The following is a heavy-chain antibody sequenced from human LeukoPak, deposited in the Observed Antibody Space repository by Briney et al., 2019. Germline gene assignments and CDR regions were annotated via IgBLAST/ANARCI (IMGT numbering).Heavy chain of an antibody. CDR2: ISSNGGST. CDR1: GFTFSSYA. Sequence: GGSLRLSCAASGFTFSSYAMHWVRQAPGKGLEYVSAISSNGGSTYYANSVKGRFTISRDNSKNTLYLQMGSLRAEDMAVYYCAKAIHSSSSGVVDYWGQGTLVTVSS. CDR3: AKAIHSSSSGVVDY. D-gene: IGHD6-6*01. J-gene: IGHJ4*02. V-gene: IGHV3-64*01.